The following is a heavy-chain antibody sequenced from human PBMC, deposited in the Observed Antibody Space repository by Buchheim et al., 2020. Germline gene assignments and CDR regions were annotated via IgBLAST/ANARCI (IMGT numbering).Heavy chain of an antibody. J-gene: IGHJ4*02. V-gene: IGHV3-23*01. CDR3: AKGGWLPRTRYFDS. D-gene: IGHD5-24*01. CDR1: GFDLNTYV. CDR2: ISASGDVT. Sequence: EAQVSASGGGLVQPGGSLRLSCAVSGFDLNTYVINWVRQAPGKGLEWVSGISASGDVTYYADSVLGRFTVSRDSSSKTLFFQINSLTVEDTAEYFCAKGGWLPRTRYFDSWGPGT.